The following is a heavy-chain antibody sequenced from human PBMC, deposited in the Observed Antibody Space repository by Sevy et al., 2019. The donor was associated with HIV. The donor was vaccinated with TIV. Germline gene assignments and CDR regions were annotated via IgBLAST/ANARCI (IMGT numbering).Heavy chain of an antibody. J-gene: IGHJ4*02. D-gene: IGHD3-16*01. Sequence: GGSLRLSCAASGFTFSSYSMNWVRQAPGKGLEWVSSISSGSSYIYYADSVKGRFTISRDNAKNSLYLQMNSLRAEDTAVYYCARVGNYDYIWGSLGNWGQGTLVTVSS. CDR1: GFTFSSYS. CDR3: ARVGNYDYIWGSLGN. CDR2: ISSGSSYI. V-gene: IGHV3-21*04.